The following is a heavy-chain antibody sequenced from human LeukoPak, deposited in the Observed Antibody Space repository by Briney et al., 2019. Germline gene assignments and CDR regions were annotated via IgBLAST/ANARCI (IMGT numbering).Heavy chain of an antibody. D-gene: IGHD3-10*01. Sequence: SETLSLTCIVSGSPISTDYYWGWIRQPPGRGLEWIGIIHHSGRTYYNPSLKSRVTISVDTSKSQLSLKLRSVTAADTAVYYCARVFTMVRGGAPNWFDPWGQGTLVTVSS. CDR2: IHHSGRT. J-gene: IGHJ5*02. V-gene: IGHV4-38-2*02. CDR3: ARVFTMVRGGAPNWFDP. CDR1: GSPISTDYY.